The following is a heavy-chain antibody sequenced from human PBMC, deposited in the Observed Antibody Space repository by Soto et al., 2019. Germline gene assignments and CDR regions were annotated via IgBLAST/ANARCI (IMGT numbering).Heavy chain of an antibody. V-gene: IGHV1-46*01. D-gene: IGHD3-3*01. J-gene: IGHJ6*02. CDR2: INPSGGST. CDR1: GYTFTSYY. Sequence: ASVKVSCKASGYTFTSYYMHWVRQAPGQGLEWMGIINPSGGSTSYAQKFQGRVTMTRDTSTSTVYMELSSLRSEDTAVYYCAREKGAGEGVVIAYYYYYGMDVWGQGTTVT. CDR3: AREKGAGEGVVIAYYYYYGMDV.